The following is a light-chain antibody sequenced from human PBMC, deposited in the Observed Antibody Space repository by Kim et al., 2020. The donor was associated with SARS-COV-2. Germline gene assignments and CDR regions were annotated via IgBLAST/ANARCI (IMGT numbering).Light chain of an antibody. J-gene: IGKJ4*01. CDR2: DAS. CDR3: QQYDNLPLT. Sequence: DIQMTQSPSSLSASVGDRVTITCQASQDISNYLNWYQQKPGKEPKLLIYDASNLETGVPSRFSGSGSGTDFTFTISSLQPEDIATYYCQQYDNLPLTFGGGTKVDIK. V-gene: IGKV1-33*01. CDR1: QDISNY.